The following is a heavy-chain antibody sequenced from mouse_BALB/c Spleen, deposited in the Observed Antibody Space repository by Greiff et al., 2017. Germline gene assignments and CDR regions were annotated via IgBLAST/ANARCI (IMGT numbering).Heavy chain of an antibody. V-gene: IGHV1-85*01. Sequence: VQLQESGAELVKPGASVKLSCNASGYTFTSYDINWVRQRPEQGLEWIGWIFPGDGSTKYNEKFKGKATLTTDKSSSTAYMQLSRLTSEDSAVYFCARKEAYGNFWYFDVWGAGTTVTVSS. CDR3: ARKEAYGNFWYFDV. D-gene: IGHD2-1*01. J-gene: IGHJ1*01. CDR1: GYTFTSYD. CDR2: IFPGDGST.